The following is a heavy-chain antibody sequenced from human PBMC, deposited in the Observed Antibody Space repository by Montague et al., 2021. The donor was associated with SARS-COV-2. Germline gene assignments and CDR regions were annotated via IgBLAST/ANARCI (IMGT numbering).Heavy chain of an antibody. J-gene: IGHJ4*02. CDR2: INDSGGT. CDR3: ARGGPGY. Sequence: SETLSLTCDVYGGSFSGYNWGWVRQSPGKGLEWIGQINDSGGTKYNPSLKSRVTISLDTSKNQFSLKLSSVTAADTAVYYCARGGPGYWGQGTLVTVSS. V-gene: IGHV4-34*01. CDR1: GGSFSGYN.